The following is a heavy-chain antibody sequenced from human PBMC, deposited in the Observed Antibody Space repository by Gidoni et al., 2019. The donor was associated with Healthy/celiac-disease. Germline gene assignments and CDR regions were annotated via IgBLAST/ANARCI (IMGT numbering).Heavy chain of an antibody. CDR1: GFTFSSYG. D-gene: IGHD3-22*01. Sequence: QVQLVESGGGVVQPGRSLRLSCAASGFTFSSYGMHWVRQAPGKGLEWVAVIWYDGSNKYYADSVKGRFTISRDNSKNTLYLQMNSLRAEDTAVYYCARGPYYDSSGYPYWYFDLWGRGTLVTVSS. J-gene: IGHJ2*01. V-gene: IGHV3-33*01. CDR3: ARGPYYDSSGYPYWYFDL. CDR2: IWYDGSNK.